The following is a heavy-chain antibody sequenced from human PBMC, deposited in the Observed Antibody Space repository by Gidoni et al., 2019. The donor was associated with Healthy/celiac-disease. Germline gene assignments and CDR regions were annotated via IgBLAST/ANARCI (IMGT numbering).Heavy chain of an antibody. CDR3: AGRYCSGGSCYSPFDY. Sequence: QVQLVESGGGLVKPGGSLRLSCAASGFPFSAYYMSWIRQGPGKGLGWVSYIRSSGSTIYYAYSGKGRFTISRDNAKNSLYLQMNSLRAEDTAVYYCAGRYCSGGSCYSPFDYWGQGTLVTVSS. V-gene: IGHV3-11*01. CDR1: GFPFSAYY. D-gene: IGHD2-15*01. J-gene: IGHJ4*02. CDR2: IRSSGSTI.